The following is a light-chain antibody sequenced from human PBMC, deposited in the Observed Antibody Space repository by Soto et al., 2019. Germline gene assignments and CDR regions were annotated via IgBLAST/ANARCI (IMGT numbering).Light chain of an antibody. CDR2: SAS. V-gene: IGKV1-39*01. CDR1: QSIRDF. Sequence: DIQMTQSASSLSASLGDRVTITCGASQSIRDFLNWYQQKPGKAPKLLISSASSLQSGVPARFSGSGSGADFTLSITSLQPEDFATYYCQQSYGAPITFGQGTRLEIK. J-gene: IGKJ5*01. CDR3: QQSYGAPIT.